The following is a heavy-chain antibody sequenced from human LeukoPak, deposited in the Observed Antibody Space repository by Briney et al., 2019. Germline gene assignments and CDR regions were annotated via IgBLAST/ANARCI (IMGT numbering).Heavy chain of an antibody. V-gene: IGHV1-2*02. J-gene: IGHJ4*02. D-gene: IGHD3-3*01. Sequence: ASVKVSCKASGGTFSSYAISWVRQAPGQGLEWMGWINPNSGGTNYAQKFQGRVTMTRDTSISTAYMELSRLRSDDTAVYYCARDFWSGSAHFDYWGQGTLVTVSS. CDR3: ARDFWSGSAHFDY. CDR2: INPNSGGT. CDR1: GGTFSSYA.